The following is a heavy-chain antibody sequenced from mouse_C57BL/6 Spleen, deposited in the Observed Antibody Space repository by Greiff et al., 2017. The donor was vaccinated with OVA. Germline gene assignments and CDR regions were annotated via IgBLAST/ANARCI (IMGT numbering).Heavy chain of an antibody. V-gene: IGHV14-4*01. CDR1: GFNIKDDY. Sequence: VQLQQSGAELVRPGASVKLSCTASGFNIKDDYMHWVKQRPEQGLEWIGWIDPENGDTEYASKFQGKATITADTSSNTAYLRLSSLTSEDTAVYYCTTADSYWYFDVWGTGTTVTVSS. J-gene: IGHJ1*03. CDR2: IDPENGDT. CDR3: TTADSYWYFDV.